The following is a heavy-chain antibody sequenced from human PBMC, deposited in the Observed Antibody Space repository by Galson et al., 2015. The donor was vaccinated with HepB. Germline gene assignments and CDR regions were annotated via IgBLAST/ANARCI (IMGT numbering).Heavy chain of an antibody. J-gene: IGHJ4*02. V-gene: IGHV3-23*01. CDR2: ISGSGGST. D-gene: IGHD2-15*01. CDR1: GFTFSSYA. CDR3: AKEDCSGGSCYGPGLFDC. Sequence: SLRLSCAASGFTFSSYAMSWVRQAPGKGLEWVSAISGSGGSTYYADSVKGRFTISRDNSKNTLYLQMNSLRAEDTAVYYCAKEDCSGGSCYGPGLFDCWGQGTLVTVSS.